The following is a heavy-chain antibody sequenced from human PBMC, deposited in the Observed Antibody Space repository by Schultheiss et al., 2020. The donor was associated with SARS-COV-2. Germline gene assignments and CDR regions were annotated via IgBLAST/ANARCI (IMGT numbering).Heavy chain of an antibody. CDR3: ARRTLSQLVPGNWFDP. D-gene: IGHD6-13*01. CDR2: IYPGDSDT. CDR1: GYSFTSYW. Sequence: GGSLRLSCKGSGYSFTSYWIGWVRQMPGKGLEWMGIIYPGDSDTRYSPSFQGQVTISADKSISTAYLQWSSLKASDTAMYYCARRTLSQLVPGNWFDPWGQGTLVTVSS. J-gene: IGHJ5*02. V-gene: IGHV5-51*01.